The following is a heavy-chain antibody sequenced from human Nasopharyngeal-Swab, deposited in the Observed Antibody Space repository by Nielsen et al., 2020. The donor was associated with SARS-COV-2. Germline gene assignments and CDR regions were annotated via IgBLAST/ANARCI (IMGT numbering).Heavy chain of an antibody. CDR1: GHTFTSYG. V-gene: IGHV1-18*01. Sequence: ASVKVSCHTSGHTFTSYGISLVRQAPGQGLEWMGWISAYNGNTNYAQKLQGRVTMTTDTSTSTAYMELRSLRSDDTAVYYCARAICSSTSCYHYYMDVWGKGTTVTVSS. D-gene: IGHD2-2*01. CDR2: ISAYNGNT. CDR3: ARAICSSTSCYHYYMDV. J-gene: IGHJ6*03.